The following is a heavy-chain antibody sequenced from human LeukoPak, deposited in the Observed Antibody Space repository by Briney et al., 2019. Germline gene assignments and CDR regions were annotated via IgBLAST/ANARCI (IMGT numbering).Heavy chain of an antibody. Sequence: GSLRLSCAASGFTFSSYEIHWVRQAPGKGLEWLSYISSSGSTIKYADSVKGRFTISRGNAKNTLYLQMNSLRAEDTAVYYCARDPANYGAYYYMDVWGKGTTVTISS. D-gene: IGHD4-17*01. CDR2: ISSSGSTI. J-gene: IGHJ6*03. CDR1: GFTFSSYE. CDR3: ARDPANYGAYYYMDV. V-gene: IGHV3-48*03.